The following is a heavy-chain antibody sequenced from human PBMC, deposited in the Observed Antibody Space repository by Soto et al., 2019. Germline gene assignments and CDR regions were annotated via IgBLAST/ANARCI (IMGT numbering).Heavy chain of an antibody. Sequence: QVQVVQSGAEVKKPGASVKVSCKASGYTFTGYYMHWVRQAPGQGLAWMGWIIPNNGGTKYAQKFQDRVTMTRGTTISTAYMELSRLRSDDTAVYSCARGTFDSSGDYFAGWFGPWGQGTLVTVSS. V-gene: IGHV1-2*02. CDR2: IIPNNGGT. J-gene: IGHJ5*02. CDR3: ARGTFDSSGDYFAGWFGP. D-gene: IGHD3-22*01. CDR1: GYTFTGYY.